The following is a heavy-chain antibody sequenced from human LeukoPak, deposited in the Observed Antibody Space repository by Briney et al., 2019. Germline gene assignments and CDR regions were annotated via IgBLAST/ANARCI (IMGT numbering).Heavy chain of an antibody. CDR2: ISGYNGNT. J-gene: IGHJ5*02. V-gene: IGHV1-18*01. Sequence: GASVKVSCKASGGTFSRYAMSWVRQAPRQRLEWMGWISGYNGNTMYSQKLQGRVTMTTDTSTSTAYMELRNLTSDDTAVYYCARSFSASNWLDPWGQGTLVTVSS. CDR3: ARSFSASNWLDP. CDR1: GGTFSRYA.